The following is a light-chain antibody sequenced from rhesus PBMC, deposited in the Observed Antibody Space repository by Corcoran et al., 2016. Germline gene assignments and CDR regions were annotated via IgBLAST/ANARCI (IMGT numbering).Light chain of an antibody. CDR3: QHYYRTPLT. CDR2: EAS. CDR1: QGITND. V-gene: IGKV1-25*01. Sequence: DIQMTQSPSSLSASVGDRVTITCRASQGITNDLAWYQQKPGETPKLLIYEASSLQSGIPSRFSGSGAGTEFTLTISSLQSEDFATYYCQHYYRTPLTFGGGTKVELK. J-gene: IGKJ4*01.